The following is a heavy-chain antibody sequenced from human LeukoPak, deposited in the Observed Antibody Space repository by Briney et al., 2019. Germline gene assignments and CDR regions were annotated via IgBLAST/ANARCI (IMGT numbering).Heavy chain of an antibody. D-gene: IGHD3-22*01. Sequence: PSETLSLTCTVSGGSISSSSYYWGWIRQPPGKGLEWIGSIYYSGSTYYNPSLKSRVTISVDTSKNQFSLKLSSVTAADTAVYYCARFRRNSSGYYPGWFDPWGQGTLVTVSS. V-gene: IGHV4-39*01. CDR1: GGSISSSSYY. CDR2: IYYSGST. CDR3: ARFRRNSSGYYPGWFDP. J-gene: IGHJ5*02.